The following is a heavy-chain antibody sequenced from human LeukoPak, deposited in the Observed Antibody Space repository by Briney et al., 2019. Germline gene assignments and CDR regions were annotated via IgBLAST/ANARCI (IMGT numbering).Heavy chain of an antibody. Sequence: SETLSLTCTGSGYSISSGYYWGWIRQPPGKGLEWIGTIYHDGSTYYNPSLKSRVAISVDTSQNQFSLKLSSVTAADTAVYYCARVVVGATGDYWGQGTLVTVSS. CDR1: GYSISSGYY. CDR2: IYHDGST. J-gene: IGHJ4*02. D-gene: IGHD1-26*01. CDR3: ARVVVGATGDY. V-gene: IGHV4-38-2*02.